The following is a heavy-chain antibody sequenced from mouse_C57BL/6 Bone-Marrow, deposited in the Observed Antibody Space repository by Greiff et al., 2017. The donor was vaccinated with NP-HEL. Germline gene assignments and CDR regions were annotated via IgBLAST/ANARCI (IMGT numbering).Heavy chain of an antibody. CDR2: INPNNGGT. Sequence: VQLQQSGPELVKPGASVKMSCKASGYTFTDYNMHWVKQSHGKSLEWIGYINPNNGGTSYNQKFKGKATLTVNKSSSTAYMELRSLTSEDSTVYYCARLSTNYYGSNGYFDVWGTGTTVTVSS. V-gene: IGHV1-22*01. CDR3: ARLSTNYYGSNGYFDV. J-gene: IGHJ1*03. CDR1: GYTFTDYN. D-gene: IGHD1-1*01.